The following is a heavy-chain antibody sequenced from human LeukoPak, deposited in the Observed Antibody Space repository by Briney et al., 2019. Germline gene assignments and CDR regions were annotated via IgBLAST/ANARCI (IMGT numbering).Heavy chain of an antibody. Sequence: GGSLRLSCAASGFTFSSYGMHWVRQAPGKGLEWVAFIRYDGSNKYYADSVKGRFTISRDNSKNTLYLQMNSLRAEDTAVYYCAKDREYYGSGNFPLDYWGQGTLVTVSS. V-gene: IGHV3-30*02. CDR1: GFTFSSYG. CDR2: IRYDGSNK. CDR3: AKDREYYGSGNFPLDY. D-gene: IGHD3-10*01. J-gene: IGHJ4*02.